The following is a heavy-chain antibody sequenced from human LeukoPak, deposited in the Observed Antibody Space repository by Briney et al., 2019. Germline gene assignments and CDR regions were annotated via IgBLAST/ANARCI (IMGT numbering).Heavy chain of an antibody. J-gene: IGHJ5*02. V-gene: IGHV1-8*03. D-gene: IGHD2-2*02. Sequence: ASVKVSCKASGYTFTSYDINWVRQATGQGLEWMGWMNPNSGNTGYAQKFQGRVTITRNTSISTAYMELSSLRSEDTAVYYCARVVSVVPAAIRFNRFDPWGQGTLVTSPQ. CDR1: GYTFTSYD. CDR3: ARVVSVVPAAIRFNRFDP. CDR2: MNPNSGNT.